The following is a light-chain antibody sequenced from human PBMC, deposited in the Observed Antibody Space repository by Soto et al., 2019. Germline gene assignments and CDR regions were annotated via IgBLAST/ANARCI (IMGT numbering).Light chain of an antibody. CDR3: SSYTSSRTVV. Sequence: QSALTQPASVSGSPGQSITISCTGTSSDVGGYDCVSWYQQHPGKAPKLMIYDVSNRPSGVSNRFSGSKSVNTASLTISGLQAEDEADYYCSSYTSSRTVVFGGGTKLTVL. J-gene: IGLJ2*01. CDR2: DVS. V-gene: IGLV2-14*03. CDR1: SSDVGGYDC.